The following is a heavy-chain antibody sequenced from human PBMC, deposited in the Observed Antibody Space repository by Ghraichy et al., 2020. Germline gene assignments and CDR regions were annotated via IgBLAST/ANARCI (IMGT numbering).Heavy chain of an antibody. Sequence: TLSLPCIVSGGSISSYYWSWIRQAPGKGLEWIGFMYYSGSTNYNPSLKSRVTISVDTSKNQFSLKLSSVTAADPAVYYCASHYGSRSYYSYMDVWGKGTTVTISS. D-gene: IGHD3-10*01. J-gene: IGHJ6*03. CDR3: ASHYGSRSYYSYMDV. CDR2: MYYSGST. CDR1: GGSISSYY. V-gene: IGHV4-59*01.